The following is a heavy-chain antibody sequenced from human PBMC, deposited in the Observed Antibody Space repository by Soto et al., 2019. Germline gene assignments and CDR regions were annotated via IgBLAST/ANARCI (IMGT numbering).Heavy chain of an antibody. CDR1: GGSISSSSYY. J-gene: IGHJ4*02. Sequence: SETLSLTCTVSGGSISSSSYYWGWIRQPPGKGLEWIGSIYYSGSTYYNPSLKSRVTISVDTSKNQFSLKLSSVTAADTAVYYCARLPSAAAGTTFPYWGQGTLVTYSS. CDR3: ARLPSAAAGTTFPY. V-gene: IGHV4-39*01. D-gene: IGHD6-13*01. CDR2: IYYSGST.